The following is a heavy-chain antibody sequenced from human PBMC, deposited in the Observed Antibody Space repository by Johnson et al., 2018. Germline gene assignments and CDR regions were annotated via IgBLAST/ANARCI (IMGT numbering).Heavy chain of an antibody. V-gene: IGHV3-74*01. J-gene: IGHJ4*02. D-gene: IGHD6-19*01. CDR3: ARDRGGLVAVAGLGY. CDR2: INSDGSST. CDR1: GFTFSSYW. Sequence: VQLVQSGGGLVQPGGSLRLSCAASGFTFSSYWMHWVRQAPGKGLVWVSRINSDGSSTSYADSVKGRFTISRDNAKNTLHLQMNSLRAEDTAVYYCARDRGGLVAVAGLGYWGQGTLVTVSS.